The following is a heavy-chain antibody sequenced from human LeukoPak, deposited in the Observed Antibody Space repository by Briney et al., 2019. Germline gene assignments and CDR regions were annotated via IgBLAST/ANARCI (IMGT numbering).Heavy chain of an antibody. J-gene: IGHJ4*02. D-gene: IGHD3-10*01. CDR3: ARLWFGELLSLYYFDY. CDR2: IYPGDSDT. CDR1: GYSFTSYW. Sequence: RGESLKISCKGSGYSFTSYWIGWVRQMPGKGLEWMGIIYPGDSDTRYSPSFQGQVTISADKSISTAYLQWSSLKASDTAMYYCARLWFGELLSLYYFDYWGQGTLVTVSS. V-gene: IGHV5-51*01.